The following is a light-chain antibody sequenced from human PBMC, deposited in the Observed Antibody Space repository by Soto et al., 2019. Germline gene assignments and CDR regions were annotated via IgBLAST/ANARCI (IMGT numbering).Light chain of an antibody. CDR3: CSYAGSRTV. J-gene: IGLJ1*01. Sequence: QSVLTQPASVSGSPGQSITISCTGTSSDVGSYNLVSWYQQHPGKAPKLMICEVSKRPSGVSNRFSGSKSGNTASLTISGLQAEDEADYYRCSYAGSRTVFGTGTKVTVL. V-gene: IGLV2-23*02. CDR2: EVS. CDR1: SSDVGSYNL.